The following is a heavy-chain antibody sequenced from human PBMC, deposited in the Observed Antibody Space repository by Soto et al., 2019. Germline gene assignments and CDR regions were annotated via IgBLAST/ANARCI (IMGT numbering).Heavy chain of an antibody. V-gene: IGHV3-23*01. J-gene: IGHJ4*02. CDR3: AKVGGTSHPPIPVDC. CDR2: ISGGDGST. CDR1: GFTFSSYA. Sequence: EVQLLESGGGLVQPGGSLRLSCAASGFTFSSYAMSWVRQAPGKGLEWVSTISGGDGSTYYADSVKGRFTICRDNSKNTLYLQMNSLRADDTAVYYCAKVGGTSHPPIPVDCWGQGTLVTVSS. D-gene: IGHD2-2*02.